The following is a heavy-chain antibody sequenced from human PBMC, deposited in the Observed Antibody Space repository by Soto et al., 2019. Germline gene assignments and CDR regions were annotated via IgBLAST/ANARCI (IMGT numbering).Heavy chain of an antibody. CDR1: GGSISSGDYY. J-gene: IGHJ5*02. CDR3: ARAVLRFLEWSWPRFDP. V-gene: IGHV4-30-4*01. D-gene: IGHD3-3*01. Sequence: PSETLSLTCTVSGGSISSGDYYWSWIRQPPGKGLEWIGYIYYSGSTYYNPSLKSRVTISVDTSKNQFSLKLSSVTAADTAVYYCARAVLRFLEWSWPRFDPWGQGTLVTVSS. CDR2: IYYSGST.